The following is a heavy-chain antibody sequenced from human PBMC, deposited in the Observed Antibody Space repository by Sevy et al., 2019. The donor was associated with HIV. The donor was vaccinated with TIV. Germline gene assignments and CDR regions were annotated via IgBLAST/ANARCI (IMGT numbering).Heavy chain of an antibody. CDR2: IKSKTDGGTT. CDR1: GFTFSNAW. Sequence: GGSLRLSCAASGFTFSNAWMSWVRQAPGKGLEWVGRIKSKTDGGTTDYAAPVKGSFTISRDDSKNTLYLQMNSLKTEDTAVYYCTTDTLDRCSSTSCHTSGLDYWGQGTLVTVSS. J-gene: IGHJ4*02. CDR3: TTDTLDRCSSTSCHTSGLDY. V-gene: IGHV3-15*01. D-gene: IGHD2-2*02.